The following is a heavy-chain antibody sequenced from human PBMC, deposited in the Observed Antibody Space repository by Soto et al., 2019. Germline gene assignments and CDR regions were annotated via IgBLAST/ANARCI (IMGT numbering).Heavy chain of an antibody. CDR3: AAEGVATNTYYYYCREV. CDR2: IVVGSGNT. D-gene: IGHD5-12*01. Sequence: VNVACKASGFTFTSSAVQWVRQARGQRLEWIGWIVVGSGNTNYAQKFQERVTITRDMSTSTAYMELSSLRSEDTAVYYRAAEGVATNTYYYYCREVWGQVNPVIVSS. CDR1: GFTFTSSA. J-gene: IGHJ6*02. V-gene: IGHV1-58*01.